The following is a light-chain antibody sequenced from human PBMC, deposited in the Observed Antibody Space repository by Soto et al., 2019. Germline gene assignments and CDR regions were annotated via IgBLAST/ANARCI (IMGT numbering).Light chain of an antibody. V-gene: IGKV1-5*03. J-gene: IGKJ2*01. CDR2: KAS. Sequence: DIQMTQSPSTLSASVGDRVTITCRASQSISHWLAWYQQKPGKAPKLLIYKASTLQSGVPSRFSGSGSGADFTLTISSLQPDDFGTYYCQQYTSYYTFGQGTKLEIK. CDR1: QSISHW. CDR3: QQYTSYYT.